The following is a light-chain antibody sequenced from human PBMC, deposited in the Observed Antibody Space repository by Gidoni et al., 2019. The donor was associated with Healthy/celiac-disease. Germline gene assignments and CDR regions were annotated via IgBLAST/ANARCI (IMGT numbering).Light chain of an antibody. J-gene: IGKJ2*01. Sequence: DIVMTQSPLSLPVTPGEPASISCRSSQSLLHSNGYNYLDWYLQKPGQSPQLLIYLGSNRASGVPDRFSFSGSGTDFTLKISRVEAEDVGVYYCMQALQTPPYTFGQGTKLEIK. CDR3: MQALQTPPYT. CDR2: LGS. V-gene: IGKV2-28*01. CDR1: QSLLHSNGYNY.